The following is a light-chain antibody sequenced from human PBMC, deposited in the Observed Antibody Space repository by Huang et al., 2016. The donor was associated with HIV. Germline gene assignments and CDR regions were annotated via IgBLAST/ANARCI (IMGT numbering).Light chain of an antibody. CDR2: GAS. CDR3: QQYLSSPLT. V-gene: IGKV3-20*01. J-gene: IGKJ4*01. CDR1: PKITNNY. Sequence: DIVLTQSPGTLSLSPVARAALSCRASPKITNNYLAWYQQRSGQAPRLLIYGASHRAMGSPDRFSGSGSGTDFTLIINRLEPQDSAVYYCQQYLSSPLTFGGGTNVEIK.